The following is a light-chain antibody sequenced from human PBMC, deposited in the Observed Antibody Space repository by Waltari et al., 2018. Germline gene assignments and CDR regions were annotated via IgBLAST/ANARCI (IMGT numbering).Light chain of an antibody. CDR1: QSLLHSNGYNY. Sequence: DIVMTQSPLSLPVTPGEPASISCRSSQSLLHSNGYNYLDWYVQKPGQSPQLLIYLGSNRASGVPDRFGGSGSGTDFTLKISGVEAEDVGVYYCMQALQTLWTFGQGTKVEIK. V-gene: IGKV2-28*01. CDR2: LGS. CDR3: MQALQTLWT. J-gene: IGKJ1*01.